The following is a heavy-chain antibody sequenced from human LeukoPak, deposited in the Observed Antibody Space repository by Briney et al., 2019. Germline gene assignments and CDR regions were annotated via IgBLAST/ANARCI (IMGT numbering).Heavy chain of an antibody. Sequence: GGSLRLSCAASGFTFSSYWMHWVRQVPGKRLLWVARINTDGSATNYADSVKGRFTISRDNAKNTLYLQMNSLRAEDAAVYYCAREPFEVSSYWGQGTLVTVSS. D-gene: IGHD3-3*01. J-gene: IGHJ4*02. CDR3: AREPFEVSSY. CDR1: GFTFSSYW. CDR2: INTDGSAT. V-gene: IGHV3-74*01.